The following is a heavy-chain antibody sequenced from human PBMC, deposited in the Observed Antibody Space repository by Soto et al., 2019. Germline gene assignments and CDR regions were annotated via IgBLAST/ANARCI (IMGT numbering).Heavy chain of an antibody. CDR3: ARDSDDYDFWSGYYTEAFYI. V-gene: IGHV1-18*01. CDR2: ISAYNGNT. Sequence: QVQLVQSGAEVKKPGASVKVSCKASGYTFTSYGISWVRQAPGQGLEWMGWISAYNGNTNYAQKLQGRVTKTTDTSTSTAYMELRSLRSDDTAVYYCARDSDDYDFWSGYYTEAFYIWGQGTMVTVSS. CDR1: GYTFTSYG. D-gene: IGHD3-3*01. J-gene: IGHJ3*02.